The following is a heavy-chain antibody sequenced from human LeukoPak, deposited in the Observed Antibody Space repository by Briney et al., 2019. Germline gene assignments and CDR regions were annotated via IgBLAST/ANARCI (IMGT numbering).Heavy chain of an antibody. Sequence: SETLSPTCAVSGVSISSGGYSWSWIRQPPGKGLEWIGYIYHSGSTYYNPSLKSRVTISVDRSKNQFSLKLSSVTAADTAVYYCAREKDYSYFDYWGQGTLVTVSS. D-gene: IGHD2-21*01. CDR1: GVSISSGGYS. V-gene: IGHV4-30-2*01. J-gene: IGHJ4*02. CDR2: IYHSGST. CDR3: AREKDYSYFDY.